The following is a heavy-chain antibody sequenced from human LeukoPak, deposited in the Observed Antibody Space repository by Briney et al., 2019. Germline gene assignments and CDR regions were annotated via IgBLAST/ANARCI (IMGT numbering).Heavy chain of an antibody. CDR1: GFTFSSYA. CDR3: AKEGLYDFWSGYWVPDY. CDR2: ISGSGSGT. Sequence: PGGSLRLSCAASGFTFSSYAMSWVRQAPGEGLQWVSGISGSGSGTYYADSVKGRFTISRDNSKNTLYLQMNSLRAEDTAVYYCAKEGLYDFWSGYWVPDYWGQGTLVTVSS. V-gene: IGHV3-23*01. D-gene: IGHD3-3*01. J-gene: IGHJ4*02.